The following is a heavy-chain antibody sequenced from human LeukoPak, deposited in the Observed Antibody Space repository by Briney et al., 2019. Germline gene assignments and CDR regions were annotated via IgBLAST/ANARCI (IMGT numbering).Heavy chain of an antibody. D-gene: IGHD2-2*02. CDR2: INHSGST. Sequence: SETLSLTCAVYGGSFSGYYWSWIRQPPGKGLEWIGEINHSGSTNYNPSLKSRVTISVDTSKNQLSLKLSSVTAADTAVYYCARGYCSSTSCYNFFDYWGQGTLVTVSS. CDR3: ARGYCSSTSCYNFFDY. V-gene: IGHV4-34*01. CDR1: GGSFSGYY. J-gene: IGHJ4*02.